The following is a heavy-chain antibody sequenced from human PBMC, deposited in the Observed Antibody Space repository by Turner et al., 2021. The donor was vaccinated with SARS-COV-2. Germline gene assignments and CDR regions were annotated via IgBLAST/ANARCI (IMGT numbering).Heavy chain of an antibody. J-gene: IGHJ6*02. CDR1: GFTFSSYW. Sequence: EVQLVESGGGLVQPGGSLRLSCAASGFTFSSYWMHWVRQAPGKGRVWVSRINSDGSSTTYADSVKGRFTISRDNAKNTLYLQMNSLRAEDTAVYYCARDILEPTYGMDVWGQGTTVTVSS. CDR2: INSDGSST. V-gene: IGHV3-74*01. CDR3: ARDILEPTYGMDV.